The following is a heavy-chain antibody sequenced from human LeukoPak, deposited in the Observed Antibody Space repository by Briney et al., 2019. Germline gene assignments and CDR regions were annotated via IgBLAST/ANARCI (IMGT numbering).Heavy chain of an antibody. CDR3: ARDEYSGLYSYMDV. CDR1: GFSFSSYE. J-gene: IGHJ6*03. V-gene: IGHV3-48*03. D-gene: IGHD5-12*01. CDR2: IGSTTNSI. Sequence: GGSLTLPCAASGFSFSSYEMNWVRQAPGKGLEWVSYIGSTTNSIYYADSVKGRFTTSRDNAKKSLHLQMNSLRAEDTAVYYCARDEYSGLYSYMDVWGKGTADSVSS.